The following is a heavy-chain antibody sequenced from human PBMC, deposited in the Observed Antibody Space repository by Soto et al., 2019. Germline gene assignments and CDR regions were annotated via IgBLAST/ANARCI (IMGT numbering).Heavy chain of an antibody. CDR1: GGSIASAESY. V-gene: IGHV4-31*03. D-gene: IGHD5-12*01. Sequence: PSETLSLTCTVSGGSIASAESYWSWIRQHPGKGLEWIGYIYYSGSTYYNPSLKSRLTISFDSSKNQFSLRLSSVTAADTAVYYFARVCDYDAFYFDYWGPGTLVTGSS. CDR3: ARVCDYDAFYFDY. CDR2: IYYSGST. J-gene: IGHJ4*02.